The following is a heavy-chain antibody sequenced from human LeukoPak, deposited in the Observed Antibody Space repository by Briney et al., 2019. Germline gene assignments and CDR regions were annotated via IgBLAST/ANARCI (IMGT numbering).Heavy chain of an antibody. CDR1: GGSISSGGYY. Sequence: SQTLSLTCTVSGGSISSGGYYWSWIRQHPGKGLEWIGYIYYSGSTYYNPSLKSRVTISVDTSKNQFSLKLSSVTAADTAVYYCARRASCGGDCYPYYFDYWGQGTLVTVSS. CDR3: ARRASCGGDCYPYYFDY. J-gene: IGHJ4*02. CDR2: IYYSGST. D-gene: IGHD2-21*02. V-gene: IGHV4-31*03.